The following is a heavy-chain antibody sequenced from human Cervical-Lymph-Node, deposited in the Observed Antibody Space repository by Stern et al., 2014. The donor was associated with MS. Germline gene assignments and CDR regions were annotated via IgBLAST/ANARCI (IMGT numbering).Heavy chain of an antibody. CDR2: SGNDLNTYTT. CDR1: GFTFSDHP. V-gene: IGHV3-72*01. CDR3: TAIFYQN. J-gene: IGHJ1*01. Sequence: QLVESGGGLVQPGGSLRLSCAASGFTFSDHPLDWVRQAPGKGLEWVGRSGNDLNTYTTRYSASVRGSFTISRDGSKNSLYLDMNSLKAEDTAVYYCTAIFYQNWGQGTLVAVSS. D-gene: IGHD3-3*01.